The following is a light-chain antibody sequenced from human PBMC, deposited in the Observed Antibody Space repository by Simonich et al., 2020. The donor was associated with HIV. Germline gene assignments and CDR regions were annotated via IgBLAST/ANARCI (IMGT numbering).Light chain of an antibody. CDR3: QQYNSYSYT. Sequence: DIQMTQSPSTLSASVGDRVTITCRASQNIRSWLAWYQQKPGKAPKLLIYQACSLESGVPSRFSGSGSGTEFTLTIRSLQPDDFATYYCQQYNSYSYTFGQGTKLEIK. V-gene: IGKV1-5*03. J-gene: IGKJ2*01. CDR2: QAC. CDR1: QNIRSW.